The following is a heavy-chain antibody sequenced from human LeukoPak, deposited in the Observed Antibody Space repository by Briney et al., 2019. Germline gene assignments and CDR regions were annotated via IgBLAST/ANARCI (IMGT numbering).Heavy chain of an antibody. CDR3: VRGGGSGWPLDH. Sequence: GGSLRLSCAASGLTLSNYWMSWVRQVPGMGLEWVANINPDGSEKNSVDSAKGRFTISRDNAKNSLYLQMNSLRAEDTAVYYCVRGGGSGWPLDHWGQGTLVTASS. J-gene: IGHJ5*02. V-gene: IGHV3-7*01. D-gene: IGHD6-19*01. CDR1: GLTLSNYW. CDR2: INPDGSEK.